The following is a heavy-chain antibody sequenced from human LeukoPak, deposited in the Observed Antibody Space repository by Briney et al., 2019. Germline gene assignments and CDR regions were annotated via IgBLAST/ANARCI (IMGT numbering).Heavy chain of an antibody. V-gene: IGHV3-23*01. CDR2: ISGSGGST. CDR1: GFTFSSYW. CDR3: AKGGGGYDSTWFVP. Sequence: GGSLRLSCAASGFTFSSYWTHWVRQAPGKGLEWVSAISGSGGSTYYADSVKGRFTISRDNSKNTLYLQMNSLRAEDTAVYYCAKGGGGYDSTWFVPWGQGTLVTVSS. J-gene: IGHJ5*02. D-gene: IGHD5-12*01.